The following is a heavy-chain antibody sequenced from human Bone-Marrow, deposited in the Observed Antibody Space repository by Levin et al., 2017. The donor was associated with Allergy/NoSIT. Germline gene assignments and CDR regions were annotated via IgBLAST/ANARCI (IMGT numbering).Heavy chain of an antibody. V-gene: IGHV5-51*01. J-gene: IGHJ4*02. CDR1: GYTFNSYW. CDR2: IYPGDSET. Sequence: KVSCQASGYTFNSYWIGWVRQLPGKGLEWMGIIYPGDSETRYGPSFQGRVTISADQSSRSAYLQWNTLKTSDSAMYYCATLGHSSSWYRSPFDFWGQGTLVTVSS. CDR3: ATLGHSSSWYRSPFDF. D-gene: IGHD6-13*01.